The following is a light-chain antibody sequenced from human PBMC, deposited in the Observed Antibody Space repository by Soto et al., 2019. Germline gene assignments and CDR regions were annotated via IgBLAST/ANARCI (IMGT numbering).Light chain of an antibody. V-gene: IGLV2-14*01. CDR2: EVS. Sequence: QSALTQPRSLSGSPGQSVTISCTGTSSEVGDDNYVSWYQQHPGKAPKLMIYEVSNRPSGVSNRFSGSKSGNTASLTISGLQAEDEADYYCSSYTSSSTLDFVFGTGTKLTVL. CDR3: SSYTSSSTLDFV. J-gene: IGLJ1*01. CDR1: SSEVGDDNY.